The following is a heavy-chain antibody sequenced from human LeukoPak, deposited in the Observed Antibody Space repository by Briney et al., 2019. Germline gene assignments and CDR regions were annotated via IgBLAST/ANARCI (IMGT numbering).Heavy chain of an antibody. CDR3: ARGPDYGDFLL. CDR1: GFTFSSYA. Sequence: GRSLRLSCAASGFTFSSYAMHWVRQALGKGLEWVAVISYDGSNKYYADSVKGRFTISRDNSKNTLYLQMNSLRAEDTAVYYCARGPDYGDFLLWGQGTLVTVSS. D-gene: IGHD4-17*01. J-gene: IGHJ4*02. CDR2: ISYDGSNK. V-gene: IGHV3-30*04.